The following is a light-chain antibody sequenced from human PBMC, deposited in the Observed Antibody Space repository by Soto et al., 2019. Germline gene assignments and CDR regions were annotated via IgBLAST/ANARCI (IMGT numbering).Light chain of an antibody. J-gene: IGKJ4*01. V-gene: IGKV3-15*01. CDR2: GAS. CDR1: QSVSSN. CDR3: QQYNNWLRT. Sequence: EIVMTQSPATLSVSPGERATLSCRARQSVSSNLAWYQQKPGQAPRLLIYGASTRATGIPARFSGSGSGTEFTLTISSLQSEDFAVYYCQQYNNWLRTFGGGTKVEIQ.